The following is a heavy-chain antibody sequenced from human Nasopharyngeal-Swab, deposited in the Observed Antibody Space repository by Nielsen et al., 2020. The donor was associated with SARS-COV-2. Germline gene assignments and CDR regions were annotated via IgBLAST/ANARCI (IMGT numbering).Heavy chain of an antibody. CDR3: ARDHSYYDSNGYYFDY. D-gene: IGHD3-22*01. Sequence: SDTLSLTCTVSGGSISTYYWSWIPQPPGKGLEWIGYIHSRGTTNYNPSLKSRVTISVDTSKNQFSLKLSSVTAADTAVYYCARDHSYYDSNGYYFDYWGLGTLVTVSS. CDR2: IHSRGTT. CDR1: GGSISTYY. V-gene: IGHV4-59*01. J-gene: IGHJ4*02.